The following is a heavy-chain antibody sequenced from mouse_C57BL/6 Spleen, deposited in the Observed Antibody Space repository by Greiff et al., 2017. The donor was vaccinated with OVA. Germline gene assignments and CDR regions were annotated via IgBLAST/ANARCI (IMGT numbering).Heavy chain of an antibody. J-gene: IGHJ4*01. V-gene: IGHV1-15*01. CDR2: IDPETGGT. CDR3: TRGYYYGSSYLGAMDY. Sequence: SGAELVRPGASVTLSCKASGYTFTDYEMHWVKQTPVHGLEWIGAIDPETGGTAYNQKFKGKAILTADKSSSTAYMELRSLTSEDSAVYYCTRGYYYGSSYLGAMDYWGQGTSVTVSS. D-gene: IGHD1-1*01. CDR1: GYTFTDYE.